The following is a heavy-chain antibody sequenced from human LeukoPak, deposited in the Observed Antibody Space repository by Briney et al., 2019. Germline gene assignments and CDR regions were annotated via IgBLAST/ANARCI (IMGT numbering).Heavy chain of an antibody. V-gene: IGHV3-64*01. CDR3: ARRNGSLDY. CDR1: GFTFSRYS. CDR2: ISTNGDGT. J-gene: IGHJ4*02. D-gene: IGHD1-26*01. Sequence: GGSLRLSCAASGFTFSRYSMHWVRQAPGKGLEYVSSISTNGDGTYYANSVEGRFTISRDNSKNTLYLQMGSLRAEDMAVYYCARRNGSLDYWGQGTLVTVSS.